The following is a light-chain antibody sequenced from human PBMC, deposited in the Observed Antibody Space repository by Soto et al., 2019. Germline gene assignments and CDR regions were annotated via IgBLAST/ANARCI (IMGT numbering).Light chain of an antibody. J-gene: IGKJ1*01. Sequence: DIQMTHSRSSLSASVGDRVTITCRASQSISSYLNWYQQKPGKAPKLLIYAASSLQSGVPSRFSGSGSGTDFTLTISSLQPEDFATYYCQQSYSTSWTFGQGTTGDIK. CDR3: QQSYSTSWT. CDR2: AAS. V-gene: IGKV1-39*01. CDR1: QSISSY.